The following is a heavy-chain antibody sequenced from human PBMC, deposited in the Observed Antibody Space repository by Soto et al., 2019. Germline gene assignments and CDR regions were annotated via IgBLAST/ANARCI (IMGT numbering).Heavy chain of an antibody. Sequence: ELQLLESGGGLVQPGGSLRLSCAASGFSFHVYVMNWVRQAPGKGLEWVSGISEGRGDPYYADSVKGRFTVSRDNSKNTLYLQMHSLRVEDTAVYWCSITRIPVALGAPTSRGFDGWGQGTKVTVSS. D-gene: IGHD7-27*01. CDR3: SITRIPVALGAPTSRGFDG. V-gene: IGHV3-23*01. CDR2: ISEGRGDP. J-gene: IGHJ3*01. CDR1: GFSFHVYV.